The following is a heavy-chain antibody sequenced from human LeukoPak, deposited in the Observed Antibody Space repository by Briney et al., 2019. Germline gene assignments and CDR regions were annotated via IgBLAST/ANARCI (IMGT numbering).Heavy chain of an antibody. D-gene: IGHD1-14*01. V-gene: IGHV3-30-3*01. CDR1: GFTFSSYW. Sequence: SGGSLRLSCAASGFTFSSYWVDWVRQAPGKGLEWVAVISYDGSNKYYADSVKGRFTIPRDNSKNTLYLQMNSLRAEDTAVYYCARYKRPLGYYYCGMDVWGQGTTVTVSS. J-gene: IGHJ6*02. CDR3: ARYKRPLGYYYCGMDV. CDR2: ISYDGSNK.